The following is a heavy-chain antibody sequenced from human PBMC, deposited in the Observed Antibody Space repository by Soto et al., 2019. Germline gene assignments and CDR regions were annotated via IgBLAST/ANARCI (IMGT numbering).Heavy chain of an antibody. J-gene: IGHJ6*03. Sequence: QLQLQESGPGLVKPSETLSLTCTVSVASITVSTYYWGWIRQPPGKGLEWIGTVHDSGSTYYNPSFNIRVTIAEDTPKSQFSLKLTSVTAADTAVYYCARHIAAASQWPVDYMDVWGKGTTVTVSS. D-gene: IGHD6-13*01. CDR1: VASITVSTYY. CDR3: ARHIAAASQWPVDYMDV. V-gene: IGHV4-39*01. CDR2: VHDSGST.